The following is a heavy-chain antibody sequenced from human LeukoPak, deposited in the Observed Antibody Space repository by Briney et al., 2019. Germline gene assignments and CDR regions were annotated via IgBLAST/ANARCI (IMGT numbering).Heavy chain of an antibody. CDR3: ARMGYSSDSYFDY. CDR2: INPSSNTT. Sequence: ASVKVSCKASGYTFTSHNMHWVRQAPGQGLEWVGVINPSSNTTSYAQRFQGRVTMTRDTSTSTVYMELSTLRSEDTAVHYCARMGYSSDSYFDYWGQGTLVAVSS. D-gene: IGHD6-19*01. V-gene: IGHV1-46*01. CDR1: GYTFTSHN. J-gene: IGHJ4*02.